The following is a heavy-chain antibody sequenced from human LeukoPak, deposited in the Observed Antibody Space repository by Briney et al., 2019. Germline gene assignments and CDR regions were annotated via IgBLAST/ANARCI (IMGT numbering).Heavy chain of an antibody. CDR3: ARGQGATAFDI. Sequence: SETLSLTCAVYGGSFSGYYWSWIRQPPGKGLEWIGEINHSGSTNYNPSLKSRVTIPVDTSRNQFSLKLSSVTAADTAVYYCARGQGATAFDIWGQGTMVTVSS. CDR1: GGSFSGYY. V-gene: IGHV4-34*01. D-gene: IGHD3-16*01. J-gene: IGHJ3*02. CDR2: INHSGST.